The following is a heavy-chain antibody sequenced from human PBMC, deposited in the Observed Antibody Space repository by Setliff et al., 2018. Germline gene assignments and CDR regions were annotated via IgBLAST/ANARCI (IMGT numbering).Heavy chain of an antibody. Sequence: SETLSLTCRVSGDSISDYHWSRIRQPPGQGLEWIGYIYFSGRTNYNPSLKSRVSLSLDTSKNQFSLDLSSVTPADTAVYYCARELGLRAPVDFWGQGILVTVSS. CDR2: IYFSGRT. CDR3: ARELGLRAPVDF. D-gene: IGHD4-17*01. V-gene: IGHV4-59*01. CDR1: GDSISDYH. J-gene: IGHJ4*02.